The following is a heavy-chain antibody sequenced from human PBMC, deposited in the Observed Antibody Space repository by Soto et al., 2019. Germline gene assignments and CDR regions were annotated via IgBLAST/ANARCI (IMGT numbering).Heavy chain of an antibody. J-gene: IGHJ4*02. CDR3: TREDTYSNYADY. V-gene: IGHV3-49*03. CDR2: IRSKAYGGTT. CDR1: GFTFGDYA. D-gene: IGHD4-4*01. Sequence: GGSLRLSCTASGFTFGDYAMSWFRQAPGKGLEWVGFIRSKAYGGTTEYAASVKGRFTISRDDSKSIAYLQMNSLKTEDTAVYYCTREDTYSNYADYWGQGTLVTVSS.